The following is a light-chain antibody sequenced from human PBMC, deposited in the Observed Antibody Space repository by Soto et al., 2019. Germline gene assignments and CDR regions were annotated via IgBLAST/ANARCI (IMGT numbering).Light chain of an antibody. J-gene: IGKJ4*01. CDR1: QSVSSN. CDR3: QQYNNSPGT. V-gene: IGKV3-15*01. CDR2: IAS. Sequence: DIVMTQSPATLSVSPGERATISCRASQSVSSNLDWYQQKHGQAPRLLIYIASTRATGIPARFSGSGSGTDFTLTISSLQSEDFAVYYCQQYNNSPGTFGGGTKVEIK.